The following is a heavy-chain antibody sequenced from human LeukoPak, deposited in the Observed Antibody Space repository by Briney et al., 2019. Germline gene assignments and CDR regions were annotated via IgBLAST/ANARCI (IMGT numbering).Heavy chain of an antibody. CDR3: ARGPPRTSKWYFFDY. V-gene: IGHV1-8*03. CDR2: MNPNSGNT. Sequence: ASVKVSCKASGYTFSNYDINWVRQASGQGLEWMGWMNPNSGNTGYAQNFQGRVTISRNTSINIAYMELSSLRSEDTAVYYCARGPPRTSKWYFFDYWGQGSLVIVSS. J-gene: IGHJ4*02. D-gene: IGHD6-13*01. CDR1: GYTFSNYD.